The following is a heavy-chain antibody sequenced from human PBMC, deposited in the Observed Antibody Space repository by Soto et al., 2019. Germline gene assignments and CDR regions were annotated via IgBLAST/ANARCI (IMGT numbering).Heavy chain of an antibody. D-gene: IGHD3-3*01. J-gene: IGHJ6*02. CDR1: GFTFSSYS. Sequence: PGGSVRLSCAASGFTFSSYSMNWVRHAPGKGLEWVSYISSSSSTIYYADSVKGRFTISRDNAKNSLYLQMNSLRDEDTAVYYCARVIRFLEGYYYYGMDVWGQGTTVTVSS. V-gene: IGHV3-48*02. CDR3: ARVIRFLEGYYYYGMDV. CDR2: ISSSSSTI.